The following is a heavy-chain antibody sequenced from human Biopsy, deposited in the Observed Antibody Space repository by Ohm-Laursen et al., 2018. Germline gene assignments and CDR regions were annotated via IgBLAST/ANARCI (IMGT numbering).Heavy chain of an antibody. CDR2: INPSGSTT. D-gene: IGHD6-19*01. J-gene: IGHJ4*02. V-gene: IGHV1-46*01. CDR1: GYSFTSNY. Sequence: SSVKASCKASGYSFTSNYMHWVRQAPGQGLEWMGMINPSGSTTSYPQIFQGRVTMTRDTSKSTVYMELSSLRPADTAVYFCARNTGWYGDLYYFDYWGQGTLVTVSS. CDR3: ARNTGWYGDLYYFDY.